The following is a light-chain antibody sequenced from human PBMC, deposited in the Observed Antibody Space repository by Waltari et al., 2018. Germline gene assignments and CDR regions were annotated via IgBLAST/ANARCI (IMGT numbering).Light chain of an antibody. CDR1: QSLLHSYGSNY. V-gene: IGKV2-28*01. CDR2: WAS. Sequence: DIVMTQSPLSLPVTPGEPASISCRSSQSLLHSYGSNYLDWYLQKPGQSPQHLIYWASKRASGVPARFSGSGSGTDFTLRISRVEAEDVGVYYCMQALQTFTFGPGTKVDIK. J-gene: IGKJ3*01. CDR3: MQALQTFT.